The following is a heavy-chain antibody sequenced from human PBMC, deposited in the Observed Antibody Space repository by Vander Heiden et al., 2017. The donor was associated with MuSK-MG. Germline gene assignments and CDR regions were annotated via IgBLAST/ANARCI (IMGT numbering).Heavy chain of an antibody. CDR2: LSSDGITI. CDR1: GFTLSNYW. Sequence: EVQLVESGGGLVQPGGSLRLSCAASGFTLSNYWIPWVRQPPGKGLVWVSRLSSDGITISYADSVKGRFTISRDTAKTTLYLQMNSLRGEDTAVYYCVRGTSDWNGVDYWGQGTLVTVSS. D-gene: IGHD1-1*01. J-gene: IGHJ4*02. CDR3: VRGTSDWNGVDY. V-gene: IGHV3-74*01.